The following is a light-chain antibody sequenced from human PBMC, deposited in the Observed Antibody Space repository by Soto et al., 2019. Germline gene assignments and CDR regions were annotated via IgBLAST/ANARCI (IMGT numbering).Light chain of an antibody. J-gene: IGKJ5*01. V-gene: IGKV3-20*01. CDR1: QSVKSSY. Sequence: ERVLTQSPVTLSLSPGERATLPCRASQSVKSSYLAWYQHKPGQAPRLLIYGTSSRATGIPDRFSGSGSGTDFTLTISRLEPEDFAVYYCQQYGSSIPFGQGTRLEI. CDR3: QQYGSSIP. CDR2: GTS.